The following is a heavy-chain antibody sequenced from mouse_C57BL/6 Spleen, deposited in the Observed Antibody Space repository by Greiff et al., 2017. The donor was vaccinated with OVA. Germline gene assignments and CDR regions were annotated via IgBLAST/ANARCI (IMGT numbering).Heavy chain of an antibody. CDR3: ARCGVCYYGSSYWFVDV. J-gene: IGHJ1*01. D-gene: IGHD1-1*01. CDR2: INPNNGGT. V-gene: IGHV1-26*01. CDR1: GYTFTDYY. Sequence: EVQLQQSGPELVKPGASVKISCKASGYTFTDYYMNWVKQSHGKSLEWIGDINPNNGGTSYNQKFKGKATLTVAKSSSTAYLELHSLTSEDSAVFYGARCGVCYYGSSYWFVDVGGGSTTVAVS.